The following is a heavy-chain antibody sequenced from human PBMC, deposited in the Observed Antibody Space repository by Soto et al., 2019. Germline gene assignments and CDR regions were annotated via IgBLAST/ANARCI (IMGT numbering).Heavy chain of an antibody. D-gene: IGHD5-12*01. CDR3: ARDRGGYERIDY. V-gene: IGHV4-4*02. CDR1: GGSFTSNNR. J-gene: IGHJ4*02. CDR2: IYRTGST. Sequence: SETLSLTCALSGGSFTSNNRWTWVRQPPGKGLEWSGEIYRTGSTNYNPSHKSRVTISVDTSKNQFSLKLSSVTAADTAVYYCARDRGGYERIDYWGQGTLVTVSS.